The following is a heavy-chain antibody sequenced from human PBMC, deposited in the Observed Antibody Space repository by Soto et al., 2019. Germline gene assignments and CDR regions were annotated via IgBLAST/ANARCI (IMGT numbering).Heavy chain of an antibody. CDR3: ARIGGYILGGADYYYYYGMDV. D-gene: IGHD3-22*01. CDR2: IYPGDSDT. J-gene: IGHJ6*02. CDR1: GYSFTSYW. V-gene: IGHV5-51*01. Sequence: GESLKISCKGSGYSFTSYWIGWVRQMPGKGLGWMGIIYPGDSDTRYSPSFQGQVTISADKSISTAYLQWSSLKASDTAMYYCARIGGYILGGADYYYYYGMDVWGQGTTVTVSS.